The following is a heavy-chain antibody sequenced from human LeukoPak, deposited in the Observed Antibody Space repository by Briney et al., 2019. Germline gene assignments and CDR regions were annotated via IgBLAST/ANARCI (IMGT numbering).Heavy chain of an antibody. CDR2: IYYSGST. CDR1: GGSISSGGYY. Sequence: SETLSLTCTVSGGSISSGGYYWSWIRQHPGKGLEWIGYIYYSGSTYYNPSLKRRVTISVDTSKNQFSLKLSSVTAADTAVYYCASAGAVVNYDFWSGSENWGQGTLVTVSS. J-gene: IGHJ4*02. D-gene: IGHD3-3*01. V-gene: IGHV4-31*03. CDR3: ASAGAVVNYDFWSGSEN.